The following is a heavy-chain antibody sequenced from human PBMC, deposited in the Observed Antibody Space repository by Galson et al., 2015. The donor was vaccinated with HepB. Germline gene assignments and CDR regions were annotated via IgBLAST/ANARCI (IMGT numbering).Heavy chain of an antibody. Sequence: SLRLSCAASGFTFSNFWMSWVRQAPGKGLEWIGKIKPDGTEKYYADSMKGRFTIYRDNARNSVYLQIYNVRAEDTAVYYCTSTSMASPGHHWGQGTLVTVSS. D-gene: IGHD6-13*01. V-gene: IGHV3-7*03. CDR3: TSTSMASPGHH. CDR2: IKPDGTEK. J-gene: IGHJ4*02. CDR1: GFTFSNFW.